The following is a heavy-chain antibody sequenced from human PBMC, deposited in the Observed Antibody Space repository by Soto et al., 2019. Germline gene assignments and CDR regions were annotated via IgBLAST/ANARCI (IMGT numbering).Heavy chain of an antibody. CDR1: GGSFSGYC. CDR2: INHSGST. CDR3: ARGRKGYSGSWYVD. Sequence: QVQLQQWGAGLLKPSETLSLTCAVYGGSFSGYCWSWIRQPPGKGLEWIGEINHSGSTNYTPSLKSRVTIAVYTFKNHFSLKLSSVTAADKAVYYCARGRKGYSGSWYVDWGQGTLVTVSS. D-gene: IGHD6-13*01. V-gene: IGHV4-34*01. J-gene: IGHJ4*02.